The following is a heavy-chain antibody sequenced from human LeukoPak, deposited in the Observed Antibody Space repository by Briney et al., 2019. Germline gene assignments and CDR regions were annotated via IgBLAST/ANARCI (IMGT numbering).Heavy chain of an antibody. CDR3: AKGNEDYGDYGIQH. D-gene: IGHD4-17*01. V-gene: IGHV3-30*18. J-gene: IGHJ1*01. CDR1: GFTLSSYG. Sequence: GGSLRLSCAASGFTLSSYGMHWVRQAPGKGLEWVAVISYDGSNKYYADSVKGRFTISRDNSKNTLYLQMNSLRAEDTAVYYCAKGNEDYGDYGIQHWGQGTLVTVSS. CDR2: ISYDGSNK.